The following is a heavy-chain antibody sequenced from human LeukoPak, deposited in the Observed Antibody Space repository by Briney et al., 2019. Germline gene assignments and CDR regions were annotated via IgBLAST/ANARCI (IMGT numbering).Heavy chain of an antibody. CDR2: ISSSSSYI. D-gene: IGHD5-18*01. Sequence: GGSLRLSCAASGFTFSSYSMNWVRQAPGKGLEWVSSISSSSSYIYYADSVKGRFTISRDNAKNSLYLQMNSLRAEDTAVYYCARDHSYGDAFDIWGQGTMVTVSS. CDR1: GFTFSSYS. CDR3: ARDHSYGDAFDI. J-gene: IGHJ3*02. V-gene: IGHV3-21*01.